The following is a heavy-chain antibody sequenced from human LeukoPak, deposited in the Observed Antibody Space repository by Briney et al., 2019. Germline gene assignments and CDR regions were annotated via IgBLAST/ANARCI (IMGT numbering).Heavy chain of an antibody. CDR2: ISTNNGNT. CDR1: VYTFTNHG. Sequence: ASVKVSCKASVYTFTNHGISWVRQAPGQGLEWMGWISTNNGNTNYAQKLQGRVTMTTDTSASTAYMELRSLRSDDTAVYYCARNFYDSRGYSHFDPWGQGTLVPVSS. D-gene: IGHD3-22*01. V-gene: IGHV1-18*01. J-gene: IGHJ5*02. CDR3: ARNFYDSRGYSHFDP.